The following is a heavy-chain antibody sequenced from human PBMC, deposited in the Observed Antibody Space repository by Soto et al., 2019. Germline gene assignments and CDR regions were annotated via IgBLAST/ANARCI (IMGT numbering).Heavy chain of an antibody. CDR2: IDYSGST. J-gene: IGHJ4*02. D-gene: IGHD4-17*01. Sequence: QLQLQESGPGLVKPSETLSLTCTVSGGSISSSSYYWGWIRQPPGKGLEWIGSIDYSGSTYYNPSLKSRVTIAVDTSKNQFSLKLSSVTAPDTAVYYCARADDYERGFLLDYWGRGTLVPVSS. CDR3: ARADDYERGFLLDY. CDR1: GGSISSSSYY. V-gene: IGHV4-39*01.